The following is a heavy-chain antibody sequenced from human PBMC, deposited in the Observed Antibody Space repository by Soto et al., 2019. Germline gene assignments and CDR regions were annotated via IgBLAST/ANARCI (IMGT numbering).Heavy chain of an antibody. V-gene: IGHV1-3*01. D-gene: IGHD5-18*01. CDR1: GNTVPNYA. CDR3: ARAKSWIQHDAFDI. CDR2: INGGNGNT. J-gene: IGHJ3*02. Sequence: ASVKVSCKASGNTVPNYAIHWVRQAPGQRLEWMGWINGGNGNTYYSEHFQGRVTFTRDTSAGTVYMELSSLRSEDTAVYYCARAKSWIQHDAFDIWGQGTMVTVSS.